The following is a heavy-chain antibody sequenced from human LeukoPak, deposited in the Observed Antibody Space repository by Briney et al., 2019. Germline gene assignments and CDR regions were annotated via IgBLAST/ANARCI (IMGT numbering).Heavy chain of an antibody. CDR2: IFSRSESI. Sequence: GGSLRLSCAASGFTFGAYTMNWVRQAPGKGLEWVSCIFSRSESIFYADSVKGRFTISRDNAKNSLYLQMDSLRAEDTAVYYCAKDPYYYGSRWFDPWGQGTLVTVSS. CDR1: GFTFGAYT. D-gene: IGHD3-10*01. CDR3: AKDPYYYGSRWFDP. J-gene: IGHJ5*02. V-gene: IGHV3-21*04.